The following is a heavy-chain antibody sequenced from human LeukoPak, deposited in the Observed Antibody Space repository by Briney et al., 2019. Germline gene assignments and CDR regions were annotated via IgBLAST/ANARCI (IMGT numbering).Heavy chain of an antibody. D-gene: IGHD5/OR15-5a*01. V-gene: IGHV3-66*01. CDR2: IYSGGST. CDR3: ARGFIVSVAGAGAFDI. J-gene: IGHJ3*02. Sequence: GGSLRLSCTASGFTFSSYAMHWVRQAPGKGLEWVAVIYSGGSTYYADSVKGRFTISRDNSKNTLYLQMNSLRAEDTAVYYCARGFIVSVAGAGAFDIWGQGTMVTVSS. CDR1: GFTFSSYA.